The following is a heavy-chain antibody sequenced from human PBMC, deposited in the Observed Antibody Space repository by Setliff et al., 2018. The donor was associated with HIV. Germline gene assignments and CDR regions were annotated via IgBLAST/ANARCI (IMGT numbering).Heavy chain of an antibody. CDR2: FDPKDGKT. D-gene: IGHD3-22*01. V-gene: IGHV1-46*01. J-gene: IGHJ4*02. Sequence: GASVKVSCKASGYTFTGYYMHWVRQAPGQGLEWMGSFDPKDGKTRYAQKFQGRVTMTRDTSTSTVYMELSSLRSEDTAVYYCARVEYYYDSSGYYYDYWGQGTLVTVSS. CDR3: ARVEYYYDSSGYYYDY. CDR1: GYTFTGYY.